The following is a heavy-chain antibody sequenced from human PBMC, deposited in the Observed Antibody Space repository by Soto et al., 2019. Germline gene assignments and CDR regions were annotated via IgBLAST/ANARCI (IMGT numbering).Heavy chain of an antibody. D-gene: IGHD3-3*01. Sequence: GGSLRLSCAASGFTFSSYAMSWVRQAPGKGLEWVSAISGRGGSTYYADSVKGRLTSSRDNSKNTLYLQMNSLRAEDTAVYYCAKALTLLTIFGVPDAFDIWGQGTMVTVSS. CDR2: ISGRGGST. V-gene: IGHV3-23*01. CDR1: GFTFSSYA. J-gene: IGHJ3*02. CDR3: AKALTLLTIFGVPDAFDI.